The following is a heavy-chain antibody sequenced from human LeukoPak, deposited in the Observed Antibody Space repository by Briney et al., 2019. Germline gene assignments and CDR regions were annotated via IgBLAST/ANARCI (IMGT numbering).Heavy chain of an antibody. Sequence: GGSLRLSCAASGFTFSDHYMDWVRQAPGKGLEWVGRIRNRAYSYTTEYAASVKGRFIISRDDSKNSLDLQMNSLEIEDTAVYYCTRRGGSPPGPDYWGQGTLVTVSS. CDR1: GFTFSDHY. CDR3: TRRGGSPPGPDY. D-gene: IGHD1-26*01. V-gene: IGHV3-72*01. J-gene: IGHJ4*02. CDR2: IRNRAYSYTT.